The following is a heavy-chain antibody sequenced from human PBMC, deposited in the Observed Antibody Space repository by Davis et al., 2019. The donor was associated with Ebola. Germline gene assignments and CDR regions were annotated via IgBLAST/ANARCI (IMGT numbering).Heavy chain of an antibody. Sequence: MPSETLSLTFTVSGGSISSYYWSWIRQPPGKGLDWIGEINHSGSTNYNPSLKSRVTISVDTSKNQFSLKLSSVTAADTAVYYCARDVVVAGGYYYYGMDVWGQGTTVTVSS. CDR2: INHSGST. CDR3: ARDVVVAGGYYYYGMDV. CDR1: GGSISSYY. J-gene: IGHJ6*02. D-gene: IGHD6-19*01. V-gene: IGHV4-34*01.